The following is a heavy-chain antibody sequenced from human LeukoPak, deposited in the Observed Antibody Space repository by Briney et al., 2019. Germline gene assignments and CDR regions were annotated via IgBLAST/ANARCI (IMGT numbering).Heavy chain of an antibody. CDR1: GYTFTGSY. CDR2: INPNIGGT. CDR3: ARDQGYCSSTSCFNYYYGMDV. Sequence: AAVKVSCKASGYTFTGSYMHWVRHAPGQGLEWMGWINPNIGGTNYAQKFQGRVTMTRDTSISTAYMELSRLRSDDTAAYYCARDQGYCSSTSCFNYYYGMDVWGQGTTVTVSS. D-gene: IGHD2-2*01. J-gene: IGHJ6*02. V-gene: IGHV1-2*02.